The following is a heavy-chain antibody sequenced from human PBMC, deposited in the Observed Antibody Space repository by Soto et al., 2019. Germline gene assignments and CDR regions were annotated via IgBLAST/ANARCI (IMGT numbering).Heavy chain of an antibody. D-gene: IGHD6-13*01. CDR2: ISGSGATT. Sequence: QAGGSLRLSCAASGITFIADAMSWVRQAPGKGLEWVSAISGSGATTYYADSVKGRFTISRDKSKNTLYLQMNSLRAEDTALYYCAKSFSSNWYDYFDYWGQGSLVTVSS. CDR3: AKSFSSNWYDYFDY. CDR1: GITFIADA. V-gene: IGHV3-23*01. J-gene: IGHJ4*02.